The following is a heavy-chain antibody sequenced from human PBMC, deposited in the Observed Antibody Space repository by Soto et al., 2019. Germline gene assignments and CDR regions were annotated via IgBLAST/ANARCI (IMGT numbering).Heavy chain of an antibody. CDR1: GFSFSTYN. V-gene: IGHV3-21*06. D-gene: IGHD3-3*01. J-gene: IGHJ4*02. CDR2: ISRDSTYR. Sequence: PGGSLRLSCAASGFSFSTYNMNWVRQAPGKGLEWVSSISRDSTYRYYADSMRGRFAISRDNAKNSVFLQLDSLRGDDTAVYYGARDPYDFWSGPDYWGQGTLVTVSS. CDR3: ARDPYDFWSGPDY.